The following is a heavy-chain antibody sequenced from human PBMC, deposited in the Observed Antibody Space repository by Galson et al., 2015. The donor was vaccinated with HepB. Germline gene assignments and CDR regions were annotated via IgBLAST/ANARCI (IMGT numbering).Heavy chain of an antibody. D-gene: IGHD3-3*01. V-gene: IGHV1-18*01. Sequence: SCKASGYTFTSYGISWVRQAPGQGLEWMGWISAYNGNTNYAQKLQGRVTMTTDTSTSTAYMELRSLRSDDTAVYYCARDILYYDFWSGYYKSLVYYYYGMDVWGQGTTVTVSS. CDR3: ARDILYYDFWSGYYKSLVYYYYGMDV. J-gene: IGHJ6*02. CDR1: GYTFTSYG. CDR2: ISAYNGNT.